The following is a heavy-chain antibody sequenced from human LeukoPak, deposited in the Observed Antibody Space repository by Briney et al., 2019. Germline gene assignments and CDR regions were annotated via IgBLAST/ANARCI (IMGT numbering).Heavy chain of an antibody. D-gene: IGHD1-1*01. CDR3: ARHRTTDYYYYGMDV. CDR2: IYPGDSDT. V-gene: IGHV5-51*01. J-gene: IGHJ6*02. CDR1: GYSFTSYW. Sequence: GESLKISCKGSGYSFTSYWMGWVRQMPGKGLEWMGIIYPGDSDTRYSPSFQGQVTISADKSISTAYLQWSSLKASDTAMYYCARHRTTDYYYYGMDVWGQGTTVTVSS.